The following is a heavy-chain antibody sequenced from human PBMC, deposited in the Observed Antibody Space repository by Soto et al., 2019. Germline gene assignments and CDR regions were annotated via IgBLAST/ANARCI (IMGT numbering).Heavy chain of an antibody. CDR3: AKAAPIHYYGSGSYYYYYMDV. CDR1: GFTFSSYA. Sequence: GGSLILSCAASGFTFSSYAMSWVRQAPGKGLEWVSAISGSGGSTYYADSVKGRFTISRDNSKNTLYLQMNSLRAEDTAVYYCAKAAPIHYYGSGSYYYYYMDVWGKGTTVTVSS. CDR2: ISGSGGST. V-gene: IGHV3-23*01. D-gene: IGHD3-10*01. J-gene: IGHJ6*03.